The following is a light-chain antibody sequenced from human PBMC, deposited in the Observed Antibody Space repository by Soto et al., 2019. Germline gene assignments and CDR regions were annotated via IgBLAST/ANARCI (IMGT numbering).Light chain of an antibody. CDR1: QSISNW. J-gene: IGKJ1*01. V-gene: IGKV1-5*01. CDR3: QQYNNSPT. Sequence: DIQMTQSPSTLSASVGDRVTITCRASQSISNWLAWYQQKPGKAPKLLIYDASSLESGVPSRFSGGGFGTEFPLPISSLQRDDFGTYECQQYNNSPTFGQGTKVVIK. CDR2: DAS.